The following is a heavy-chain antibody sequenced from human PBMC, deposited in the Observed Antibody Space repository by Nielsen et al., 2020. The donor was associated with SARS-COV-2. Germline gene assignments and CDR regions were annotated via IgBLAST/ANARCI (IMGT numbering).Heavy chain of an antibody. CDR1: GFTFGSSW. V-gene: IGHV3-74*01. CDR2: INSDGRTT. CDR3: ARAKFYDSGVDP. D-gene: IGHD5/OR15-5a*01. J-gene: IGHJ5*02. Sequence: GESLKISCAASGFTFGSSWMHWVRQAPGKGLVWVSRINSDGRTTIYADSVKGRFTISRDNAKNTLYLQMNSLRAEDTAVYYCARAKFYDSGVDPWGQGTLVTVSS.